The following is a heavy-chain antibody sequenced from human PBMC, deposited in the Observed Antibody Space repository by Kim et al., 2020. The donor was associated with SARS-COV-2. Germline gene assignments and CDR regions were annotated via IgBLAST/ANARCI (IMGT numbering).Heavy chain of an antibody. CDR3: TRYDY. CDR2: NEDGREK. V-gene: IGHV3-7*01. Sequence: NEDGREKSSMDSVKGRFTISRDNAENSLYLQMNSLRVEDTAVYYCTRYDYWGQGTLVTVSS. J-gene: IGHJ4*02.